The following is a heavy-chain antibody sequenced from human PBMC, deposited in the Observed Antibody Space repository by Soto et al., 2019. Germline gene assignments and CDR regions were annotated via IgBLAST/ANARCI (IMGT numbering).Heavy chain of an antibody. D-gene: IGHD1-1*01. Sequence: GGSLRLSCAASGFTFESYGMHWVRQAPGKGLEWVAVISYDGSQTYYGDSVKGRFSISRDNSKNILSLQMNGLRGDDSAVYYCARDSRPLDQYYYYGMDVWGQGTTVTVSS. CDR2: ISYDGSQT. CDR1: GFTFESYG. V-gene: IGHV3-30*03. CDR3: ARDSRPLDQYYYYGMDV. J-gene: IGHJ6*02.